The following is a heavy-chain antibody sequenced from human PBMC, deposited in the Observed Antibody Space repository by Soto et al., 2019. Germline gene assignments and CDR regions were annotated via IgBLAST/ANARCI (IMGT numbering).Heavy chain of an antibody. CDR1: GFTFSDYY. Sequence: GGSLRLSCAASGFTFSDYYMSWIRQAPGKGLEWVSYISSSGSTIYYADSVKDRFTISRDNAKTSLYLQMTSRRAEDTAVYSCARGTWDYYGSGSYPSVFLSPDAFDIWGQGTMVTVSS. CDR3: ARGTWDYYGSGSYPSVFLSPDAFDI. D-gene: IGHD3-10*01. V-gene: IGHV3-11*01. CDR2: ISSSGSTI. J-gene: IGHJ3*02.